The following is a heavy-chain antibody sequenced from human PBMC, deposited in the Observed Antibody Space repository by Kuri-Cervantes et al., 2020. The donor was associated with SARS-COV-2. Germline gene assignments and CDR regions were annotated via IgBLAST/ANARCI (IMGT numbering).Heavy chain of an antibody. D-gene: IGHD6-19*01. CDR2: IYYSGST. CDR3: ARLSSGWHYYFDY. CDR1: GDSISSSAYH. Sequence: SETLSLTCTVSGDSISSSAYHWGWIRQPPGKGLEWIGSIYYSGSTYYNPSLKSRVTISVDTSKNQFSLKLSSVTAADTAVYYCARLSSGWHYYFDYWGQGTLVTVSS. J-gene: IGHJ4*02. V-gene: IGHV4-39*01.